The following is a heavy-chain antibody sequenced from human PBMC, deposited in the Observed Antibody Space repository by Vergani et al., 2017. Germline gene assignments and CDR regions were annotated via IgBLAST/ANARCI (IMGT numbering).Heavy chain of an antibody. CDR3: ARKGIAARSDNFDY. CDR1: GGSFSGYY. D-gene: IGHD6-6*01. CDR2: INHSGST. V-gene: IGHV4-34*01. J-gene: IGHJ4*02. Sequence: QVQLQQWGAGLLKPSETLSLTCAVYGGSFSGYYWSWIRQPPGKGLEWIGEINHSGSTNYHPSLKSRVTISVDTSKNQFSLKLSSVTAADTAVYYCARKGIAARSDNFDYWGQGTLVTVSS.